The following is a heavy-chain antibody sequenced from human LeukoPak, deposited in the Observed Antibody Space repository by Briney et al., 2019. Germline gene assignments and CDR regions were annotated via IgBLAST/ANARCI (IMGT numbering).Heavy chain of an antibody. CDR3: ARERQTGSAWFDP. CDR2: VYPGDSDT. D-gene: IGHD3-10*01. CDR1: GYSFTNYW. Sequence: GGSLKISCKASGYSFTNYWIGWVRQMPGKGLEWMGIVYPGDSDTRYSASFQGQVTISADKSISTAYLQWSSLKASDTAIYYCARERQTGSAWFDPWGRGTLVTVSS. V-gene: IGHV5-51*01. J-gene: IGHJ5*02.